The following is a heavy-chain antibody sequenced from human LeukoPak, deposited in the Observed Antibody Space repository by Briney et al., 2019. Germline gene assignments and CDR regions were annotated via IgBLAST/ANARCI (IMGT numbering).Heavy chain of an antibody. J-gene: IGHJ4*02. V-gene: IGHV3-23*01. D-gene: IGHD3-22*01. CDR2: ISGSGGST. CDR1: GFSFCSEA. CDR3: AKVDDSSGYYYILDY. Sequence: GGSLRLSCAVSGFSFCSEAMSWVRQAPGKGLEWVSAISGSGGSTYYADSVKGRFTISRDNSKNTLYLQMNSLRAEDTAVYYCAKVDDSSGYYYILDYWGQGTLVTVSS.